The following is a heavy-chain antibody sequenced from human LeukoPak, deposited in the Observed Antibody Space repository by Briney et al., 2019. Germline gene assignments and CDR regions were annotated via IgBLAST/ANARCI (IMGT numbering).Heavy chain of an antibody. D-gene: IGHD2-21*01. J-gene: IGHJ6*03. V-gene: IGHV1-24*01. CDR3: ARRRGDSASRYYYYMDV. CDR2: FDPEDGET. Sequence: ASVKVSCKVSGYTLSELSMHWVRQAPGKGLEWMGGFDPEDGETIYAQKFQGRVTMTTDTSTSTAFMELRSLRSDDTAVYYCARRRGDSASRYYYYMDVWGKGTTVTVSS. CDR1: GYTLSELS.